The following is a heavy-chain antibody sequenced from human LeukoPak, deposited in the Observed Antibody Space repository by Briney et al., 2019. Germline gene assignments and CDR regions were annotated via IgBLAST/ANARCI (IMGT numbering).Heavy chain of an antibody. CDR3: AKGQWPSFFDL. Sequence: ASVKVSCKASGYTFTGYYMHWVRQAPGQGLEWMGWINPNSGGTNYAQRFQGRVTMTTDTSTSTVYMQLGRLRSDDAAVYYCAKGQWPSFFDLWGQGTQVTVSS. CDR1: GYTFTGYY. J-gene: IGHJ4*02. D-gene: IGHD3-9*01. V-gene: IGHV1-2*02. CDR2: INPNSGGT.